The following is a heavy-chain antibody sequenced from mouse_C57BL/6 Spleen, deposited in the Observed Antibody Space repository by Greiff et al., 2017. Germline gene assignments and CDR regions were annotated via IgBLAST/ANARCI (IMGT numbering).Heavy chain of an antibody. J-gene: IGHJ2*01. D-gene: IGHD3-3*01. CDR3: ARGGWDFDD. CDR1: GYTFTSYW. V-gene: IGHV1-55*01. CDR2: IYPGSGST. Sequence: VQLQQPGAELVKPGASVKMSCKASGYTFTSYWITWVKQRPGQGLEWIGDIYPGSGSTNYNEKFKSKATLTVATSSSTAYMQLSSLTSEDSAVYYRARGGWDFDDWGQGTTLTVAS.